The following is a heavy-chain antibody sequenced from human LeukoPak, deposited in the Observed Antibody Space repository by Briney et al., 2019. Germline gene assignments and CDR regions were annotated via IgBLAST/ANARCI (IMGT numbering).Heavy chain of an antibody. Sequence: PGGSLRLSCAASGFTFSSYWMNWARQAPGKGLEWVSVTYTGGNSYYADSVKGRFIISRDISKNTLYLQMNSLRAEDSALYYCARGGRGSAAVVAPRSFDIWGQGTMVTVSS. CDR3: ARGGRGSAAVVAPRSFDI. CDR2: TYTGGNS. J-gene: IGHJ3*02. V-gene: IGHV3-53*01. CDR1: GFTFSSYW. D-gene: IGHD3-22*01.